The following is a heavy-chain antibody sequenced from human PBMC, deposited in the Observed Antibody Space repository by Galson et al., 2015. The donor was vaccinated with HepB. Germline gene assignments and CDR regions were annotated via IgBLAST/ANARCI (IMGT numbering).Heavy chain of an antibody. Sequence: SLRLSCAASGFTFSSYSMNWVRQAPGKGLEWVSYISSSSSTIYYADSVKGRFTISRDNAKNSLYLQMNSLRDEDTAVYYCAREVGYCSGGSCYPPDAFDIWGQGTMVTVSS. D-gene: IGHD2-15*01. J-gene: IGHJ3*02. CDR1: GFTFSSYS. V-gene: IGHV3-48*02. CDR2: ISSSSSTI. CDR3: AREVGYCSGGSCYPPDAFDI.